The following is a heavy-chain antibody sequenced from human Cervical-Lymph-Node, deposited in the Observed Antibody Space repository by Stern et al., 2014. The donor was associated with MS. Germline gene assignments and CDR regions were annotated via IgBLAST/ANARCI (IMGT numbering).Heavy chain of an antibody. Sequence: QVQLMQSGAEVKKPGASVKVSCKASGHTFTSYYMHWVRQAPGQGLEWMGIINPSGGSTSYAQKFQGRVTMTRDTSTSTVYMELSSLRSEDTAVYYCARYPVVPAAISGDYYYGMDVWGQGTTVTVSS. V-gene: IGHV1-46*01. CDR3: ARYPVVPAAISGDYYYGMDV. D-gene: IGHD2-2*01. CDR2: INPSGGST. J-gene: IGHJ6*02. CDR1: GHTFTSYY.